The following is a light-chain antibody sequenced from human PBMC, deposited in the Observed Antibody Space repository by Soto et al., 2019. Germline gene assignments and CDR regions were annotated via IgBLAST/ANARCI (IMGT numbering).Light chain of an antibody. V-gene: IGLV2-14*01. CDR1: RSAIGDSNF. CDR2: EVT. J-gene: IGLJ1*01. Sequence: QSALTQPASVSGSPGQSVPISGTGPRSAIGDSNFISWYQHSPGKAPRLLIYEVTNRPSGVSKRFSGSKAGNTASLTISGLLDDDEADYFCASFRSGTILVFGTGTKLTVL. CDR3: ASFRSGTILV.